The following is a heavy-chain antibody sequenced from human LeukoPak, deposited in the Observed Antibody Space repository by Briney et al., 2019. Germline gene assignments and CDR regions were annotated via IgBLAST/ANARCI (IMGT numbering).Heavy chain of an antibody. CDR1: GYTLTELS. Sequence: GASVKVSCKVSGYTLTELSMHWVRQAPGKGLEWMGGFDPEDGETIYAQKFQGRVTMTEDTSTDTAYKELSSLRSEDTAVYYCATDSGSGSYFAGYAFDIWGQGTMVTVSS. J-gene: IGHJ3*02. CDR2: FDPEDGET. V-gene: IGHV1-24*01. CDR3: ATDSGSGSYFAGYAFDI. D-gene: IGHD3-10*01.